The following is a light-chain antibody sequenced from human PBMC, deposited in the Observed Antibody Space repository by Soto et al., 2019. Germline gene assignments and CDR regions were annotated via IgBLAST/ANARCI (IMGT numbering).Light chain of an antibody. J-gene: IGLJ2*01. CDR1: SSNIGSNT. V-gene: IGLV1-44*01. CDR2: SNN. CDR3: AALDDSLNGHVI. Sequence: QSVLTQPPSASGTPGQRVTISCSGSSSNIGSNTVNWYQQLPGTAPKLLIYSNNQRPSGVPDRFSASKSGTSASLAISALQSEDEADYYCAALDDSLNGHVIFGGGTKLTVL.